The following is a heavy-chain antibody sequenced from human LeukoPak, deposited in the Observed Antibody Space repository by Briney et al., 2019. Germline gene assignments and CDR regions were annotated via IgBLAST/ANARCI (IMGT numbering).Heavy chain of an antibody. CDR3: ASAATMVRGVRAFDI. Sequence: SETLSLTCSVSGGSISNSSYYWGWIRQPPGKGLEWIGNIFHSGNTFNNPSLKSRVTISVDTSKNQLSLKLRSVTAADTAVYFCASAATMVRGVRAFDIRGQGTMVTVSS. V-gene: IGHV4-39*07. J-gene: IGHJ3*02. CDR1: GGSISNSSYY. D-gene: IGHD3-10*01. CDR2: IFHSGNT.